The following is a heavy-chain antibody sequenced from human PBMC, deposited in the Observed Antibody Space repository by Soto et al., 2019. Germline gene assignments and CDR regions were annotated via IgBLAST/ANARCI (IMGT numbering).Heavy chain of an antibody. J-gene: IGHJ4*02. D-gene: IGHD4-17*01. Sequence: SVKVSCKVSGYTLTELSMHWVQQAPGKGLEWMGGFDPEDGETIYAQKFQGRVTMTEDTSTDTAYMELSSLRSEDTAVYYCATIPDYGDYPDGYWGQGTLVTVSS. CDR2: FDPEDGET. CDR1: GYTLTELS. V-gene: IGHV1-24*01. CDR3: ATIPDYGDYPDGY.